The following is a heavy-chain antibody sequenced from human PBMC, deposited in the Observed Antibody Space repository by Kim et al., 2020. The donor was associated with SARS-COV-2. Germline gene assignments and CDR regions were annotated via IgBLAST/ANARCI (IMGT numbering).Heavy chain of an antibody. J-gene: IGHJ3*02. CDR3: VSDKWLVPGAFDI. CDR2: INPNSGGT. CDR1: GYTFTGYY. V-gene: IGHV1-2*06. D-gene: IGHD6-19*01. Sequence: ASVKVSCKASGYTFTGYYMHWVRQAPGQGLEWMGRINPNSGGTNYAQKFQGRVTMTRDTSISTAYMELSRLRSDDTAVYYCVSDKWLVPGAFDIWGQGTMVTVSS.